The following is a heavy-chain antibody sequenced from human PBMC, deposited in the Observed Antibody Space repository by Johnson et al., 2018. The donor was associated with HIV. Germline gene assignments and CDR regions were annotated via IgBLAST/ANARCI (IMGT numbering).Heavy chain of an antibody. J-gene: IGHJ3*02. Sequence: VQLVESGGGLVQPGGSLRLSCAASGFTVSSNYMSWVRQAPGKGLEWVSLIYTGGSTYYADSVKGRFTISRDNAEKSLYLQMNSLRAEDTAVYYCAREWSLGFDAFDIWGQGTMVTVSS. CDR2: IYTGGST. V-gene: IGHV3-66*01. CDR3: AREWSLGFDAFDI. D-gene: IGHD3-3*01. CDR1: GFTVSSNY.